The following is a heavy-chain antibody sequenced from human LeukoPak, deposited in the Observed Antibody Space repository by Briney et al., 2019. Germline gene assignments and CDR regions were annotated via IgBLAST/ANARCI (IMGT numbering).Heavy chain of an antibody. V-gene: IGHV3-7*01. CDR3: ARDRPENYGDYRPFDY. J-gene: IGHJ4*02. CDR2: IKQDGSEK. Sequence: PGGSLRLSCAASGFTFSSYWMSWVRRAPGKGLEWVANIKQDGSEKYYVDSVKGRFTISRDNAKNSLYLQMNSLRAEDTAVYYCARDRPENYGDYRPFDYWGQGTLVTVSS. D-gene: IGHD4-17*01. CDR1: GFTFSSYW.